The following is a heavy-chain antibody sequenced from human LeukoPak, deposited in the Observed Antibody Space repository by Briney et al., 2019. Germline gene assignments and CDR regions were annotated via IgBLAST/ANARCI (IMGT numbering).Heavy chain of an antibody. CDR3: ARGSYDVWNGYYFLDY. J-gene: IGHJ4*02. CDR1: GGSFSGYY. V-gene: IGHV4-34*01. D-gene: IGHD3-3*01. CDR2: INHSGST. Sequence: PSETLSLTCAVYGGSFSGYYWSWIRQPPGKGLEWIGEINHSGSTNYNPSLKSRVTISVDTSKNQFSLKLSSVTAADTAVYYCARGSYDVWNGYYFLDYWGQGTLVTVSS.